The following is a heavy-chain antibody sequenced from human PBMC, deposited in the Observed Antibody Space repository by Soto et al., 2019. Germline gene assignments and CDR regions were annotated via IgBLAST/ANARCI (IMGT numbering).Heavy chain of an antibody. J-gene: IGHJ3*02. V-gene: IGHV4-30-4*01. CDR2: IYYSGTT. CDR1: GGSVSSGPYY. CDR3: ARHCQGRAADAFDI. D-gene: IGHD2-15*01. Sequence: SETLSLTCSVSGGSVSSGPYYWSWIRQHPGKGLEWIGYIYYSGTTNYNPSLKSRVTMSVDTSKNQFSLKLSSVTAAGTAVYYCARHCQGRAADAFDIWGQGTMVTVSS.